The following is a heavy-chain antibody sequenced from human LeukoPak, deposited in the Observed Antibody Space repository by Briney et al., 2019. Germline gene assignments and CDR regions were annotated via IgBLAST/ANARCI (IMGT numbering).Heavy chain of an antibody. Sequence: GGSLRLSCAASGFSFSSYSMNWVRQAPGQGLEWVSYITSDSTTMFYADSVKGRFTASRDNAENSMYLQMNSLRAEDTAVYYCARGKGAFDIWGQGTMVTVSS. J-gene: IGHJ3*02. CDR1: GFSFSSYS. V-gene: IGHV3-48*01. CDR2: ITSDSTTM. CDR3: ARGKGAFDI.